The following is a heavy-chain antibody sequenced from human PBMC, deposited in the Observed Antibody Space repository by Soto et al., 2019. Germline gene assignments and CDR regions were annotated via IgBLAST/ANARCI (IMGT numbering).Heavy chain of an antibody. CDR2: ISRSGSDI. J-gene: IGHJ6*02. CDR3: ATVGYCSSTSCQTRYYYYGMDV. D-gene: IGHD2-2*03. CDR1: GFTFSDYS. Sequence: GGSLRLSCAASGFTFSDYSMNWVRQAPGRGLEWVSYISRSGSDIYYADSVKGRFTISRDNAKNSLFLQMNSLRAEDTAVYYCATVGYCSSTSCQTRYYYYGMDVWGQGTTVTVSS. V-gene: IGHV3-11*01.